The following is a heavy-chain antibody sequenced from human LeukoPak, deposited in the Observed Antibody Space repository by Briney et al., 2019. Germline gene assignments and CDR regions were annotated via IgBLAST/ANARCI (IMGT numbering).Heavy chain of an antibody. Sequence: ASVKVSCKASGGTFNNYALSWVRQAPGQGLEWMGGIIPIFGTTNYAQKFQGRVTITADESMSTAYMELRSLRSDDTAVYYCARETGLRYFDWSGEYFDYWGQGTLVTVSS. V-gene: IGHV1-69*13. J-gene: IGHJ4*02. D-gene: IGHD3-9*01. CDR2: IIPIFGTT. CDR1: GGTFNNYA. CDR3: ARETGLRYFDWSGEYFDY.